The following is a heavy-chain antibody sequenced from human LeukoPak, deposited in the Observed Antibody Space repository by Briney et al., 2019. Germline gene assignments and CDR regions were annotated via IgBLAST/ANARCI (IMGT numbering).Heavy chain of an antibody. J-gene: IGHJ4*02. CDR3: VRDPAGYCTGVICHADY. CDR2: IGSSGSSI. V-gene: IGHV3-48*03. CDR1: GFTFSDYE. Sequence: PGGSLRLSCAVSGFTFSDYEMNWVRQAPGKGLEWLSYIGSSGSSIYYADSVKGRFTISRDNAKNSLYLQMNSLRAEDTAVYYCVRDPAGYCTGVICHADYWGQGTLVTVSS. D-gene: IGHD2-8*02.